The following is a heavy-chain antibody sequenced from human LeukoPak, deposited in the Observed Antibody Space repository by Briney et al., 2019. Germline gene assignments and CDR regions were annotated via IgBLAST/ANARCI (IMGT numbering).Heavy chain of an antibody. J-gene: IGHJ6*03. CDR3: ARGRRCSSTSCYYYYYYMDV. CDR1: GGSISGYY. Sequence: SETLFLTCAAYGGSISGYYWSWSRQPARGVVEWIGEINHSGSTNYNQSFKGRVTISVDTSKNQVSLKLSPVTAEDTAVSYCARGRRCSSTSCYYYYYYMDVWGKGTTVTVSS. D-gene: IGHD2-2*01. CDR2: INHSGST. V-gene: IGHV4-34*01.